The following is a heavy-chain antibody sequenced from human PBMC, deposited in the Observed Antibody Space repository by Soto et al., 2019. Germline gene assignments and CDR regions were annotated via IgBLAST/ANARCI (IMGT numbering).Heavy chain of an antibody. CDR2: ISWNSGSI. Sequence: DVQLVESGGGLVQPGRSLRLSCAASGFTFDDYAMHWVRQAPGKGLEWVSGISWNSGSIGYADSVKGRFTISRDNAKNSLYLQMNSLRAEDTALYYCAKDPGPLYGDYEGGFDYWGQGTLVTVSS. J-gene: IGHJ4*02. D-gene: IGHD4-17*01. CDR3: AKDPGPLYGDYEGGFDY. V-gene: IGHV3-9*01. CDR1: GFTFDDYA.